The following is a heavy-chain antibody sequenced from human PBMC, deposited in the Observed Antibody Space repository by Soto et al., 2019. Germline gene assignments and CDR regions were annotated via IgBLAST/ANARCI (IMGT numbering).Heavy chain of an antibody. CDR2: IYPGDSDT. V-gene: IGHV5-51*01. CDR3: ARYPTLTDYFFHGMDV. J-gene: IGHJ6*02. D-gene: IGHD4-17*01. CDR1: GYTFTNHW. Sequence: GESLKISCKGSGYTFTNHWIVWVRQIPGKGLEWMGIIYPGDSDTRYSPSFQGQVTISADRSISTAHLQWSSLKASDTGMYYCARYPTLTDYFFHGMDVWGQGTTVTVSS.